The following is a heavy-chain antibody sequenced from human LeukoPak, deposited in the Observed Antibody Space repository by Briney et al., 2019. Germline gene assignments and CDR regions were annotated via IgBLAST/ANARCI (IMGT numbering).Heavy chain of an antibody. J-gene: IGHJ4*02. CDR1: GFTFSSYA. CDR3: SRGVIVGAAYFDY. CDR2: ISGNGVST. V-gene: IGHV3-64*01. D-gene: IGHD1-26*01. Sequence: SGGSLRLSCAASGFTFSSYAMHWVRQAPGKGLEYVSAISGNGVSTDYANSVKGRFTISRDDSTGIAYLQMDSLKHEDTAMYYCSRGVIVGAAYFDYWGQGTLVTVSS.